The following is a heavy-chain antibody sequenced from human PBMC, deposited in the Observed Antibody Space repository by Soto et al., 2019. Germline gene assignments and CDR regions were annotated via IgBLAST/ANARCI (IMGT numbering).Heavy chain of an antibody. D-gene: IGHD1-26*01. J-gene: IGHJ4*02. CDR3: AGDGGGGSYYFIRY. CDR2: ISGNNGDT. V-gene: IGHV1-18*01. CDR1: GYTFTTYA. Sequence: QVQLVQSGGEVKKPGASMKVSCKTSGYTFTTYAISWVRQAPGQGLEWMGWISGNNGDTEYAQKFQGRVTMTTDTSTTTAYMELRSLTSDDTAVYYCAGDGGGGSYYFIRYWGQGTLVTVSS.